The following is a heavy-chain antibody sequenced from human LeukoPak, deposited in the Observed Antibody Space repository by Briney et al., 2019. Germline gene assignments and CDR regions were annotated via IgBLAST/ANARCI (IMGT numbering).Heavy chain of an antibody. Sequence: GGSLRLSCSASGFTFSSYIMHWARQAPGKGLEFVSAITSNGDTTYYADSVKGRVTISRDNSKNTLYLQMSSLRAEDTAVYYCVKDDSYYYDSSGRDSWGQGTLVTVSS. V-gene: IGHV3-64D*09. J-gene: IGHJ4*02. CDR2: ITSNGDTT. D-gene: IGHD3-22*01. CDR1: GFTFSSYI. CDR3: VKDDSYYYDSSGRDS.